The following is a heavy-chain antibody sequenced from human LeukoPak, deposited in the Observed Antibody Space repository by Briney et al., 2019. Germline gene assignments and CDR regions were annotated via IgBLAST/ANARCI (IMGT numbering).Heavy chain of an antibody. CDR1: GYTFTGYY. CDR3: ARVYCTNGVCYKGYFDY. J-gene: IGHJ4*02. D-gene: IGHD2-8*01. Sequence: ASVKVSCKASGYTFTGYYMHWVRQAPEQGLEWMGWINPNSGGTNYAQKFQGRVTMTRDTSISTAYMELSRLRSDDTAVYYCARVYCTNGVCYKGYFDYWGQGTLVTVSS. CDR2: INPNSGGT. V-gene: IGHV1-2*02.